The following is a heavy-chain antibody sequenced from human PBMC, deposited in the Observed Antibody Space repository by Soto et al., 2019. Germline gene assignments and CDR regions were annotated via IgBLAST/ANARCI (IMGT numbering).Heavy chain of an antibody. J-gene: IGHJ4*02. CDR1: GYTFTSYD. CDR2: MNPNSGNT. D-gene: IGHD3-3*01. V-gene: IGHV1-8*01. Sequence: ASVKVSCKASGYTFTSYDINWVRQATGQGLEWMGWMNPNSGNTGYAQKFQGRVTMTRNTSISTAYMELSSLRSEDTAVYYCARVSYDFWSGYPDTVDYWGQGTLVTVSS. CDR3: ARVSYDFWSGYPDTVDY.